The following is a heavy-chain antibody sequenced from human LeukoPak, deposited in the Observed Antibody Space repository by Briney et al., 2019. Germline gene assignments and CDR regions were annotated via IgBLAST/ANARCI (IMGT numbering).Heavy chain of an antibody. CDR3: ARGLQQLVRGYNYYFMDA. Sequence: GGSLRLSCAASGFTFSSYSMNWVRQAPGKGLEWVSYISSSSSSIYYADSVRGRFTISRDNAKNSLYLQMNSLRAEDTAVYYCARGLQQLVRGYNYYFMDAWGKGTTVTVSS. J-gene: IGHJ6*03. V-gene: IGHV3-48*01. D-gene: IGHD6-13*01. CDR1: GFTFSSYS. CDR2: ISSSSSSI.